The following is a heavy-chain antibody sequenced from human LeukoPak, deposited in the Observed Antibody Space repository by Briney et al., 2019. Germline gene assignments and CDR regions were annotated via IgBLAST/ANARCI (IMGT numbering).Heavy chain of an antibody. Sequence: PGGSLRLSCTASGFTFGDYALSWVRQAPGKGLEWVGVIRSKLYGAATDYAASVIGRFTISRDDSRSIAYLQMNSLKTEDTAVYYCVRGRVTPDYWSQGTLVTVSS. CDR2: IRSKLYGAAT. J-gene: IGHJ4*02. CDR1: GFTFGDYA. CDR3: VRGRVTPDY. D-gene: IGHD1-14*01. V-gene: IGHV3-49*04.